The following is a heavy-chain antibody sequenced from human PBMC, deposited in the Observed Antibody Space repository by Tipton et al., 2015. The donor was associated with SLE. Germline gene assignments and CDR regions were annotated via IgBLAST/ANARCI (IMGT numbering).Heavy chain of an antibody. CDR2: IYYGDNT. V-gene: IGHV4-28*01. CDR3: ATSYSSNWYGEDY. J-gene: IGHJ4*02. Sequence: TLSLTCAVSGYSINSHNWWGWIRQPPGKGLEWIGYIYYGDNTYYNPSLQSRVTMSADTSNNQFSLTLSFVTAVDTAVYYCATSYSSNWYGEDYWGQGTLVTVSS. CDR1: GYSINSHNW. D-gene: IGHD6-13*01.